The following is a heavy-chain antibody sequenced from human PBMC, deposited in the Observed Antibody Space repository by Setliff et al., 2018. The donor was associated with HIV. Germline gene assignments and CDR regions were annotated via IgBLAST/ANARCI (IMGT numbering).Heavy chain of an antibody. CDR2: IIPISGRT. V-gene: IGHV1-69*13. Sequence: GASVKVSCNASGGTFSSYAFSWVRQAPGQGLEWMGGIIPISGRTNYAQKFQGRVTITADGSTRTAYMELSSLRSEDTAVYYCARDSPRQRVVDYYYYMDVWGKGTTVTVSS. J-gene: IGHJ6*03. D-gene: IGHD2-15*01. CDR3: ARDSPRQRVVDYYYYMDV. CDR1: GGTFSSYA.